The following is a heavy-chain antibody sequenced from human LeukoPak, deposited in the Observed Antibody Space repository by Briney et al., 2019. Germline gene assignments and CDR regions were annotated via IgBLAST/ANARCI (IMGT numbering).Heavy chain of an antibody. V-gene: IGHV3-48*03. CDR2: ISSSGSTI. CDR3: ARDGWVQLWTHYYYYGMDV. Sequence: GGSLRLSCAASGFTLSSYEMNWVRQAPGKGLEWVSYISSSGSTIYYADSVKGRFTISRDNAKNSLYLQMNSLRAEDTAVYYCARDGWVQLWTHYYYYGMDVWGKGTTVTVSS. CDR1: GFTLSSYE. J-gene: IGHJ6*04. D-gene: IGHD5-18*01.